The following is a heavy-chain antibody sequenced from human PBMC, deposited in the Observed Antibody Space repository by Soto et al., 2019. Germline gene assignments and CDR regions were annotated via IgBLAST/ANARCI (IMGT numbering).Heavy chain of an antibody. CDR1: GFILSGYA. V-gene: IGHV3-64*01. J-gene: IGHJ6*03. CDR3: ARRARPDFYSMDV. D-gene: IGHD6-6*01. Sequence: EVQLAESGGGLAQPGGSLRLSCAASGFILSGYAMDWVRQAPGKGLEYVSGISSNGVGTYYANSVQGRFTISRDNSKNTVYLQMGRLRPEAMAVYYCARRARPDFYSMDVWGKGTTVTVS. CDR2: ISSNGVGT.